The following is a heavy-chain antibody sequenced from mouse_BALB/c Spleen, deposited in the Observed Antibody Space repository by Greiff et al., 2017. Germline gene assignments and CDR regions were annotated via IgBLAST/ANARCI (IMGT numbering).Heavy chain of an antibody. J-gene: IGHJ4*01. V-gene: IGHV5-9-4*01. CDR1: GFPFSSYA. D-gene: IGHD2-1*01. CDR2: ISSGGSYT. Sequence: EVMLVESGGGLVKPGGSLKLSCAASGFPFSSYAMSWVRQSPEKRLEWVAEISSGGSYTYYPDTVTGRFTISRDNAKNTLYLEMSSLRSEDTAMYYCARDEGNPTYAMDDWGQGTSVNVSA. CDR3: ARDEGNPTYAMDD.